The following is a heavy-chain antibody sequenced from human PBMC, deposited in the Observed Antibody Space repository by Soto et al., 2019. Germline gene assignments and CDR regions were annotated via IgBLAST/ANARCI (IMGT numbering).Heavy chain of an antibody. Sequence: ASVKVSCKASGYTFTSYGISWVRQAPGQGLEWMGWISAYNGNTNYAQKLQGRVTMTTDTSTSTAYMGLRSLRSDDTAVYYCARTDIVVVTAIQAFDYWGQGTLVTVSS. CDR3: ARTDIVVVTAIQAFDY. CDR2: ISAYNGNT. V-gene: IGHV1-18*01. J-gene: IGHJ4*02. D-gene: IGHD2-21*02. CDR1: GYTFTSYG.